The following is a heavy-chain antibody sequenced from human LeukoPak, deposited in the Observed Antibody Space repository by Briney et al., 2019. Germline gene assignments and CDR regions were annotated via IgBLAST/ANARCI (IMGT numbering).Heavy chain of an antibody. CDR3: AIMHPYYDGSGYWVQ. CDR1: GLTFSSYA. Sequence: GGSLRLSCAASGLTFSSYAMSWVRQAPGKGLEWVSGISTSGGSSSYADSVKGRFTISRDNPRNTLYMQMNSLRAEDTALNYCAIMHPYYDGSGYWVQWGQGTLVTVSS. D-gene: IGHD3-22*01. J-gene: IGHJ4*02. V-gene: IGHV3-23*01. CDR2: ISTSGGSS.